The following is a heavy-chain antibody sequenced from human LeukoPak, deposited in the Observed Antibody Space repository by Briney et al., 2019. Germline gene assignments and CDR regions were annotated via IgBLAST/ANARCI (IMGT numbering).Heavy chain of an antibody. CDR2: ISGSGGST. D-gene: IGHD6-19*01. V-gene: IGHV3-23*01. CDR3: AREGAVAGTPPFDY. J-gene: IGHJ4*02. CDR1: GFTFSSYA. Sequence: GGSLRLSCTASGFTFSSYAMSWVRQAPGKGLEWVSAISGSGGSTYYADSVKGRFTISRDNSKNTLYLQMNSLRAEDTAVYYCAREGAVAGTPPFDYWGQGTLVTVSS.